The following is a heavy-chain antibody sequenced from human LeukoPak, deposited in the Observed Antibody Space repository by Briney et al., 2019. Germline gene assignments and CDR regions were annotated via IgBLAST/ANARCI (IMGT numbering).Heavy chain of an antibody. D-gene: IGHD5-24*01. CDR3: ARQREMATRDAFDI. CDR2: IYYSGST. CDR1: GGSLSSSSYY. J-gene: IGHJ3*02. Sequence: SQTLFLTCTVSGGSLSSSSYYWGWIRQPPGKGLEWIGSIYYSGSTYYNPSLKSRVTISVDTSKNQFSLKLSSVTAADTAVYYCARQREMATRDAFDIWGQGTMVTVSS. V-gene: IGHV4-39*01.